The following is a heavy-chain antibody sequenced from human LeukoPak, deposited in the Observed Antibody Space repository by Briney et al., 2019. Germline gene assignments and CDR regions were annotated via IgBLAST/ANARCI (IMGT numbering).Heavy chain of an antibody. V-gene: IGHV3-73*01. D-gene: IGHD1-7*01. CDR2: IRSKANSYAT. CDR3: TSRPGTTALDDY. J-gene: IGHJ4*02. CDR1: GFTFSGSA. Sequence: GGSLRLSCAASGFTFSGSAMHWVRQASGKGLEWVGRIRSKANSYATAYAASVKGRFTISRDDSKNTAYLQMNSLKTEDTAVYYCTSRPGTTALDDYWGQGTLVTVSS.